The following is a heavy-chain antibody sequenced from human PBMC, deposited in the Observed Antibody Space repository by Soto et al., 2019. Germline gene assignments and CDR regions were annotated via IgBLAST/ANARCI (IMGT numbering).Heavy chain of an antibody. CDR3: AKGENYSGRIFEY. CDR2: TYYRSKWYN. J-gene: IGHJ4*02. V-gene: IGHV6-1*01. D-gene: IGHD1-26*01. Sequence: SQTLSLTCGISVDGVSSNSAAWSWLIQSPSRGLEWLGRTYYRSKWYNDYAVSVESRITINPDTSKNHFSLQLNFVTPEDTAVYFGAKGENYSGRIFEYWGQGTRGTVSS. CDR1: VDGVSSNSAA.